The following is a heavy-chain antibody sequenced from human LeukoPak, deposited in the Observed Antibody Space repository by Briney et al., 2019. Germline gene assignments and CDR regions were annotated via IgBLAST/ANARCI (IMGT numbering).Heavy chain of an antibody. Sequence: GASVKVSCKASGYTFTSYAIHWVRQAPGHRLEWMGWINVGSGNTKYSQKFRGRVTLTRDTSASTAYMELSSLRSADTAVYYCARGYYDLLTGHVVTYYFDYWGQGTLVTVSS. CDR1: GYTFTSYA. J-gene: IGHJ4*02. D-gene: IGHD3-9*01. V-gene: IGHV1-3*01. CDR2: INVGSGNT. CDR3: ARGYYDLLTGHVVTYYFDY.